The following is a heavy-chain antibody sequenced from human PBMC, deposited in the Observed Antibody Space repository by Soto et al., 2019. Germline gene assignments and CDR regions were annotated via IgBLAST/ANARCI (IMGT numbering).Heavy chain of an antibody. Sequence: SETLSLTCTVSGGSISSGDYYYTWIRQPPGKGLEWIGYIYYSGSTYYNPSLKSRLTISVDTSKNQFSLKLRSVTAADTAVYYCSGEPVEDYGDYRDYWGQGTLVTVSS. CDR2: IYYSGST. J-gene: IGHJ4*02. V-gene: IGHV4-30-4*01. CDR3: SGEPVEDYGDYRDY. D-gene: IGHD4-17*01. CDR1: GGSISSGDYY.